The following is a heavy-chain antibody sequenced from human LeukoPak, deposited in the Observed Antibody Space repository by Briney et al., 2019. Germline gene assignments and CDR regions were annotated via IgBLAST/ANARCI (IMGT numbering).Heavy chain of an antibody. Sequence: PGGSLRLSCAASGFTFSSYGMHWVRQAPGKGLEWVAVISYDGSNKYYADSVKGRFTISRDNSKNTLYLQMNSLRAEDTAVYYCASIAVADPFDYWGQGALVTVSS. J-gene: IGHJ4*02. V-gene: IGHV3-30*03. CDR1: GFTFSSYG. CDR2: ISYDGSNK. D-gene: IGHD6-19*01. CDR3: ASIAVADPFDY.